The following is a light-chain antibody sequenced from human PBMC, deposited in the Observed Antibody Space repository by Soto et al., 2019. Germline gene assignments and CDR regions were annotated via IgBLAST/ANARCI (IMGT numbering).Light chain of an antibody. Sequence: QAVVTQSSSASASLGSSVNLTCSLSSEYSSYIIAWHQQQPGKAPRYLMKLEGSGKFNRESGVPDRFSASSSGADRCLTISNLQSEDEADYYCETWDTNTQVFGGGTKLTVL. CDR1: SEYSSYI. CDR2: LEGSGKF. V-gene: IGLV4-60*03. J-gene: IGLJ2*01. CDR3: ETWDTNTQV.